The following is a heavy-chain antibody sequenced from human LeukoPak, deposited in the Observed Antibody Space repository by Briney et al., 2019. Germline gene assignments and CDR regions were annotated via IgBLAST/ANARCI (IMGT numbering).Heavy chain of an antibody. V-gene: IGHV1-46*01. CDR1: GYTFTTYY. Sequence: ASVKVSCKASGYTFTTYYMHWVRQAPGQGLEWMGIINPSGGSKNYAQKFQGRLTMTRDTSTSTVYMNLSSLGSEDTAVYYCARDATDDSFDIWGQGTMVTVSS. CDR3: ARDATDDSFDI. CDR2: INPSGGSK. J-gene: IGHJ3*02.